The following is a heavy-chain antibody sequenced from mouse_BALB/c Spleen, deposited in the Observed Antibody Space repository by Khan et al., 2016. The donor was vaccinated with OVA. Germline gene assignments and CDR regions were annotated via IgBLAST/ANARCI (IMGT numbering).Heavy chain of an antibody. J-gene: IGHJ2*01. Sequence: EVELVESGGGLVTPGGSLKLSCAASGFTFSSYAMSWVRQTPEKRLEWVASMCSGGSTYYPDSVMGRFTISRDNARNLLSLKMISLQSEDTAMYYCASVYGSSGVDYWGQGTPLTVSS. CDR1: GFTFSSYA. D-gene: IGHD1-1*01. V-gene: IGHV5-6-5*01. CDR2: MCSGGST. CDR3: ASVYGSSGVDY.